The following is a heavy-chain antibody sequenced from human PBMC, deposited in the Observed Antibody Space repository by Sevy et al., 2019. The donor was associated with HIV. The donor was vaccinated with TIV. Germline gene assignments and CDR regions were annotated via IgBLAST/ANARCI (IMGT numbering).Heavy chain of an antibody. V-gene: IGHV3-66*01. D-gene: IGHD3-3*01. Sequence: GGSLRLSCAASGFSVNSNYMTWVRQAPGKGLDWVSIIYSDGSTKYADALKGRFNISRDNSRNTMYLQMNSLRVEETAVYYCARGGTIFGLVRHYFDYWGQGTLVTVSS. CDR2: IYSDGST. J-gene: IGHJ4*02. CDR1: GFSVNSNY. CDR3: ARGGTIFGLVRHYFDY.